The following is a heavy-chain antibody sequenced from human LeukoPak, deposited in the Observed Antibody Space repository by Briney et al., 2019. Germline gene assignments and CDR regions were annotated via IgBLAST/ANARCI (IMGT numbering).Heavy chain of an antibody. CDR2: IRYDGSNK. J-gene: IGHJ4*02. V-gene: IGHV3-30*02. CDR3: ARDRSGFVVVPAADLDY. CDR1: GFTFSSYG. Sequence: PGGSLRLSCAASGFTFSSYGMHWVRQAPGKGLEWVAFIRYDGSNKYYADSVKGRFTISRDNSKNTLYLQMNSLRAEDTAVYYCARDRSGFVVVPAADLDYWGQGTLVTVSS. D-gene: IGHD2-2*01.